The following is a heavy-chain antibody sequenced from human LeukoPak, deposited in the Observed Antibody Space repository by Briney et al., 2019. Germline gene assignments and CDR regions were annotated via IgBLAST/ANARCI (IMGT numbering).Heavy chain of an antibody. CDR3: ARNEVAGDFGFDY. J-gene: IGHJ4*02. V-gene: IGHV1-18*01. CDR1: VYTFPHYV. CDR2: ISSYNGNT. Sequence: SVNVSFKSSVYTFPHYVSSELRQPPAQEREGVGWISSYNGNTNYAQKLQGRVTMTTDKSKSTASMELRSLRSDDTDVYYCARNEVAGDFGFDYWGKGTLVTVS. D-gene: IGHD6-19*01.